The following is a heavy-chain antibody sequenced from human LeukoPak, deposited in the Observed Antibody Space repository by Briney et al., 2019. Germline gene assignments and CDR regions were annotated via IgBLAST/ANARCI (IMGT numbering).Heavy chain of an antibody. CDR1: GGTFSSYA. D-gene: IGHD3-22*01. V-gene: IGHV1-69*04. CDR2: IIPILGIA. Sequence: SVKVSCKASGGTFSSYAISWVRQAPGQGLEWMGRIIPILGIANYAQKFQGRVTITADKSTSTAYMELSSLRSEDTAVYYCVRVGHQDNSGYFDWGQGTQVTVSS. J-gene: IGHJ4*02. CDR3: VRVGHQDNSGYFD.